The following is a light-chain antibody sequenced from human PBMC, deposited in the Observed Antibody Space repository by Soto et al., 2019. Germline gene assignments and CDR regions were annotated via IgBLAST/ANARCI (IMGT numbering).Light chain of an antibody. J-gene: IGKJ3*01. CDR1: QGISSY. CDR2: AAS. V-gene: IGKV1-9*01. Sequence: DIQLTQSPSFLSASVGDRVTITCRASQGISSYLAWYQQKPGKAPKLLIYAASTLQSGVPSRFSGSGSGTEFTLTITSLQPDDFATYYCQQYDTFSPTFGPGTKVDIK. CDR3: QQYDTFSPT.